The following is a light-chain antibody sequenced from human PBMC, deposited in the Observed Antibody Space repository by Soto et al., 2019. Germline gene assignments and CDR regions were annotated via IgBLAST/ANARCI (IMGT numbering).Light chain of an antibody. Sequence: DIQMTQSPSALSASVGDKVNITCRASQRISSYLNWYQQKPANAPKLLIYAASSLQSGVPSRFSGSGSGTDFTLPISSLQPADFATYYCQQSYSTPRTFGQGTKVDIK. V-gene: IGKV1-39*01. CDR3: QQSYSTPRT. CDR2: AAS. J-gene: IGKJ1*01. CDR1: QRISSY.